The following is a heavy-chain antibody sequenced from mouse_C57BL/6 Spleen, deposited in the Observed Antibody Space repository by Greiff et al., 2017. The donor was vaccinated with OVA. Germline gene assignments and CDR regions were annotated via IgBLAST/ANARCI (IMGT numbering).Heavy chain of an antibody. CDR3: ARSYYGSSYEYFDY. J-gene: IGHJ2*01. D-gene: IGHD1-1*01. V-gene: IGHV14-2*01. CDR2: IDPEDGEP. CDR1: GFNIKDYY. Sequence: EVQLQQSGAELVKPGASVKLSCTASGFNIKDYYMHWVKQRTEQGLEWIGRIDPEDGEPKYAPKFQGKATITADKSSNTAYLQLSSLTSYDTAVYYCARSYYGSSYEYFDYWGQGTTLTVSS.